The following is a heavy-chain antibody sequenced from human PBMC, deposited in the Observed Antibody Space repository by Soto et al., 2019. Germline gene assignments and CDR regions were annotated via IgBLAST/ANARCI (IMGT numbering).Heavy chain of an antibody. CDR1: GFGFSSDG. V-gene: IGHV3-23*01. CDR2: ISGSGGST. CDR3: AKDALVPVY. J-gene: IGHJ4*02. D-gene: IGHD1-26*01. Sequence: AWPLRLSCAASGFGFSSDGMSCVRQAPGKGLEWVSAISGSGGSTYYADSVKGRFTISRDNSKNTLYLQMNSLRAEDTAVYYCAKDALVPVYWGQGTLVTVSS.